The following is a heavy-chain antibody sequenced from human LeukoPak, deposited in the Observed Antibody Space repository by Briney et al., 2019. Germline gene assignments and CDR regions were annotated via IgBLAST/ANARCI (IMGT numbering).Heavy chain of an antibody. D-gene: IGHD6-19*01. V-gene: IGHV3-23*01. CDR2: ISGSGGST. J-gene: IGHJ4*02. Sequence: PGGSLRLSCAASGFTFSSYAMSWVRQAPGKGLEWVSVISGSGGSTYYADSVRGRFTISRDNSKNTLFLQMNSLGAEDTAVYYCAKLPVFLGGWYDYWGQGTLVTVSS. CDR3: AKLPVFLGGWYDY. CDR1: GFTFSSYA.